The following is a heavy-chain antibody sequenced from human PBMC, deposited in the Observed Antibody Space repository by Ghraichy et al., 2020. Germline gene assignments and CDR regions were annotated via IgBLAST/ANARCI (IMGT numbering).Heavy chain of an antibody. Sequence: GGSLRLSCAASGFTFSNAWMSWVRQAPGKGLEWVGRIKSKTDGGTTDYAAPVKGRFTISRDDSKNTLYLQMNSLKTEDTAVYYCTTGASYYGSGILGGYWGQGTLVTVSS. V-gene: IGHV3-15*01. J-gene: IGHJ4*02. CDR1: GFTFSNAW. CDR2: IKSKTDGGTT. D-gene: IGHD3-10*01. CDR3: TTGASYYGSGILGGY.